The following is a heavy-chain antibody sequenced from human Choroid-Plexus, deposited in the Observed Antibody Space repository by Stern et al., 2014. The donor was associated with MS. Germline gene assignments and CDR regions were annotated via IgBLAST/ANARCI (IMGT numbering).Heavy chain of an antibody. CDR3: AKDRQYLTYFFDH. Sequence: DQLVESGGGVVQPGRPLRLSCVASGFTFGSSAMHWVRQAPGKGLEWGAGVSYDGSNKYYADSVKGRFTISRDNSQNTLYMQMSSLRPEDTAVYYCAKDRQYLTYFFDHWGQGSLVTVSS. CDR1: GFTFGSSA. CDR2: VSYDGSNK. V-gene: IGHV3-30*18. D-gene: IGHD2/OR15-2a*01. J-gene: IGHJ5*02.